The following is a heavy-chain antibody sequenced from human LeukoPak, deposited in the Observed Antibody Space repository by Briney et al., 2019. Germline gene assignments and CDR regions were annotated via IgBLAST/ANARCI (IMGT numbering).Heavy chain of an antibody. Sequence: GESLKISCKGSGYSFISYCICWVRQMPGTGLEWMVIIYPGDSDIRYRPSFQGQVTISVDKSISTAYLQWSSLKAADTAMYYCARRYYDSSGYYYFDYWGQGTLVTVSS. V-gene: IGHV5-51*01. CDR2: IYPGDSDI. CDR3: ARRYYDSSGYYYFDY. J-gene: IGHJ4*02. CDR1: GYSFISYC. D-gene: IGHD3-22*01.